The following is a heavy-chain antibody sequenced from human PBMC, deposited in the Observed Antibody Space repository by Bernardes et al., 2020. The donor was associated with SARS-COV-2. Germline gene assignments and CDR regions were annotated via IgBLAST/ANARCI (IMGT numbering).Heavy chain of an antibody. CDR3: AGTLNYFDGSGVAFDI. CDR2: IYPGDSDT. D-gene: IGHD3-22*01. Sequence: GESLKISCKGSGYSFTTYWIGWVRQMPGKGLEWMGIIYPGDSDTRYSPSFQGRVTISADKSISTAYLQWSSLKASDTAMYYCAGTLNYFDGSGVAFDIWGRGSMVTVSS. V-gene: IGHV5-51*01. CDR1: GYSFTTYW. J-gene: IGHJ3*02.